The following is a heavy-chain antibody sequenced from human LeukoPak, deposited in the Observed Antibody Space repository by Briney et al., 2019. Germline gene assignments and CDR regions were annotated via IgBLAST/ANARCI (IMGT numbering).Heavy chain of an antibody. CDR1: GGSFSGYY. J-gene: IGHJ4*02. CDR2: INHSGST. Sequence: SETLSLTCAVYGGSFSGYYWSWIRQPPGKGLEWIGEINHSGSTNYNPSLKSRVTISVDTSKNQFSLKLSSATAADTAVYYCARESYGGDYWGQGTLVTVSS. D-gene: IGHD3-16*01. V-gene: IGHV4-34*01. CDR3: ARESYGGDY.